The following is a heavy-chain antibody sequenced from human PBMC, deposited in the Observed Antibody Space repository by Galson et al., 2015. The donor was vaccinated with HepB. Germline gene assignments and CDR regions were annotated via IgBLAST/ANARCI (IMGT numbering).Heavy chain of an antibody. CDR2: INPNSGGP. Sequence: SVKVSCKASGYTFTDYYIHWVRQAPGQGLEWMGRINPNSGGPNYAQKLQGRVTMTRDTSISTAYIELSRLRSDDTAVYYCARQHDSSGYYPDAFDIWGQGTMVTVSS. J-gene: IGHJ3*02. V-gene: IGHV1-2*06. D-gene: IGHD3-22*01. CDR1: GYTFTDYY. CDR3: ARQHDSSGYYPDAFDI.